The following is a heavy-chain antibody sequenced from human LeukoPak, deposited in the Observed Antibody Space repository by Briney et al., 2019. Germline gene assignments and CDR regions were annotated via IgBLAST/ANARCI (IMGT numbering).Heavy chain of an antibody. V-gene: IGHV4-34*01. CDR1: GGSISSYY. Sequence: SETLSLTCTVSGGSISSYYWSWIRQPPGKGLEWIGEINHSGSTNYNPSLKSRVTISVDTSKNQFSLKLSSVTAADTAVYYCAREQIPRYYYGSGSYYSWGQGTLVTVSS. CDR3: AREQIPRYYYGSGSYYS. J-gene: IGHJ4*02. D-gene: IGHD3-10*01. CDR2: INHSGST.